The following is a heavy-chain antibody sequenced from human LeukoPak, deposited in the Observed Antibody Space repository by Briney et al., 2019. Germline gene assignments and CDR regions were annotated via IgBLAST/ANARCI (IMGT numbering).Heavy chain of an antibody. CDR2: IIPIFGTA. J-gene: IGHJ4*02. V-gene: IGHV1-69*13. CDR1: GGTFSSYA. Sequence: GASVKVSCKASGGTFSSYAISWVRQAPGQGREWMGGIIPIFGTANYAQKFQGRVTITADESTSTAYMELSSLRSEDTAVYYCARGGVAVAAYWGQGTLVTVSS. D-gene: IGHD6-19*01. CDR3: ARGGVAVAAY.